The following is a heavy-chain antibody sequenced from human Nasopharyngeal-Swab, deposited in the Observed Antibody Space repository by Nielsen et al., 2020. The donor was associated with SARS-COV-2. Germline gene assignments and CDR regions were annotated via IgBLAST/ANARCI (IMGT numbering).Heavy chain of an antibody. Sequence: GESLKISCAASGFTFSSYSMNWVRQAPGKGLEWVSSISSSSSYIYYAEPVKGRFTISRDNAKNSLYLQMNSLRAEDTAVYYCARGGGSGSYWDYWGQGTLVTVSS. D-gene: IGHD3-10*01. CDR1: GFTFSSYS. J-gene: IGHJ4*02. CDR2: ISSSSSYI. CDR3: ARGGGSGSYWDY. V-gene: IGHV3-21*01.